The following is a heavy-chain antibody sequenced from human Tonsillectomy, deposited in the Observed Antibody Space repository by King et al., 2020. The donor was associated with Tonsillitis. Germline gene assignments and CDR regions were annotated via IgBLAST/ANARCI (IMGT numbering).Heavy chain of an antibody. CDR2: ITGSGAKK. Sequence: VQLVESGGGLVQPGGSLRLSCAASGFSFNNYAMSWVRRAPGKGLEWVSGITGSGAKKFYADSVKGRFTISRDNSKNTLYLQMNSLRAEDMALYYCARRDYYDSRGCDPLFEYWGRGTLVSIS. CDR1: GFSFNNYA. V-gene: IGHV3-23*04. D-gene: IGHD3-22*01. CDR3: ARRDYYDSRGCDPLFEY. J-gene: IGHJ4*02.